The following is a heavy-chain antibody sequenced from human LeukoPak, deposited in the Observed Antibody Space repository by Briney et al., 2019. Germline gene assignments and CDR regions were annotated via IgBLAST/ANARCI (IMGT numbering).Heavy chain of an antibody. CDR3: ARVGAMVYAAPFDY. CDR2: ICYSGST. CDR1: GGSISSGDYY. J-gene: IGHJ4*02. V-gene: IGHV4-30-4*08. D-gene: IGHD2-8*01. Sequence: SQTLSLTCTVSGGSISSGDYYWSWIRQPPGKGLEWIGYICYSGSTYYNPSLKSRVTISVDTSKNQFSLKLSSVTAADTAVYYCARVGAMVYAAPFDYWGQGTLVTVSS.